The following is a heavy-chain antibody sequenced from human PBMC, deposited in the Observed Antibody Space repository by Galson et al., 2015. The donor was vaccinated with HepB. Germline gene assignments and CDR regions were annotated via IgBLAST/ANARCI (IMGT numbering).Heavy chain of an antibody. J-gene: IGHJ5*02. CDR3: AKDPHNIWFGELLFWFDP. CDR2: ISGSGGST. Sequence: SLRLSCAASGFTFSSYAMSWVRQAPGKGLEWVSAISGSGGSTYYADSVKGRFTISRDNSKNTLYLQMNSLRAEDTAVYYCAKDPHNIWFGELLFWFDPWGQGTLVTVSS. V-gene: IGHV3-23*01. CDR1: GFTFSSYA. D-gene: IGHD3-10*01.